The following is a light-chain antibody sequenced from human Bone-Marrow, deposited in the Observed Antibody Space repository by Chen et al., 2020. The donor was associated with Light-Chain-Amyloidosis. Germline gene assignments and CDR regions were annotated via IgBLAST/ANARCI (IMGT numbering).Light chain of an antibody. V-gene: IGKV3-20*01. CDR2: AAS. Sequence: EIVSTQSPGTLSLSPGERATLACRSSQSVSSSYLAWYQQKPGQAPRLLIYAASSRATGIPDRFSGSESGTDFTLTISRLEPEDFAVYYCQQYGSSPRFTFGPGTKVDIK. CDR1: QSVSSSY. J-gene: IGKJ3*01. CDR3: QQYGSSPRFT.